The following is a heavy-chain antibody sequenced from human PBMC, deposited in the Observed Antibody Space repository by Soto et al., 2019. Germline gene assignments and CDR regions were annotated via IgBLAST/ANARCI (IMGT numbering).Heavy chain of an antibody. J-gene: IGHJ4*02. CDR1: GFTFSNAW. CDR3: TTDGISIFGVALH. V-gene: IGHV3-15*01. Sequence: GGSLRLSCAASGFTFSNAWMGWVRQAPGKGLEWVSRIRSKTEGGTTDYAAPVKGRFTISRDDSKNTLYLQMNSLKTDDTDVYYCTTDGISIFGVALHWGQGTLVTVSS. CDR2: IRSKTEGGTT. D-gene: IGHD3-10*02.